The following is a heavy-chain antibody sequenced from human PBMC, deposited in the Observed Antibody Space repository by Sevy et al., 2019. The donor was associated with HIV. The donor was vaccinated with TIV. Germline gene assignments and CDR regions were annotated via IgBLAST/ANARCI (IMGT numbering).Heavy chain of an antibody. CDR3: AREGGADYGDTGWSGADFDS. D-gene: IGHD4-17*01. CDR1: GYTFNHYG. J-gene: IGHJ4*02. CDR2: ISAYNGHT. V-gene: IGHV1-18*01. Sequence: ASVKVSCKASGYTFNHYGICWVRQAPGQGLEWMGWISAYNGHTNYAQRFQGRITMTTDTSTTTAYMELRSLRSDDTAVYFCAREGGADYGDTGWSGADFDSWGQGTLVTVSS.